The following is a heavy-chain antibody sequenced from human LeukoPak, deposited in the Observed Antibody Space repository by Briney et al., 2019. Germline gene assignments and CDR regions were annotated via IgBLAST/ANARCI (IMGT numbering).Heavy chain of an antibody. Sequence: GGSLRLSCAASGFTFRSSWMHWVHQLPGKGLVWVSRINSDGTLTTNADSVKGRFTISRDNAKNMLYLQMNSLRADDTAIYYCVRNIGTDWGQGTLVTVSS. CDR3: VRNIGTD. D-gene: IGHD1-14*01. V-gene: IGHV3-74*01. J-gene: IGHJ4*02. CDR2: INSDGTLT. CDR1: GFTFRSSW.